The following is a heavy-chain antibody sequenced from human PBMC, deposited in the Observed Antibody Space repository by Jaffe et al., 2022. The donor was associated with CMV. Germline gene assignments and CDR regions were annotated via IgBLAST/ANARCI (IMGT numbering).Heavy chain of an antibody. Sequence: EVQLVESGGGLVKPGGSLRLSCAASGFTFSNAWMSWVRQAPGKGLEWVGHIKSKINGETTDYAAPVKGRFTVSRDDSKNMLYLQMNSLRTEDTALYYCTTSAMTPWSWGQGTLVTVSS. CDR3: TTSAMTPWS. J-gene: IGHJ5*02. CDR1: GFTFSNAW. V-gene: IGHV3-15*01. CDR2: IKSKINGETT. D-gene: IGHD2-8*02.